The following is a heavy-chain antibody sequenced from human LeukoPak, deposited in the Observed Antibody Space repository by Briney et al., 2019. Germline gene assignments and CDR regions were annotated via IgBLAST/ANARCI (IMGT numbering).Heavy chain of an antibody. D-gene: IGHD6-6*01. CDR1: GFSFSRYS. V-gene: IGHV3-48*02. CDR2: SSSSSSTI. CDR3: ARDYSSFAFDI. Sequence: GGSLRLSCAASGFSFSRYSMNWFRQAPGKGLEWLSYSSSSSSTIYYADSVKGRFTISRDNAKNSLYLQMNSLRDEDTAVYYCARDYSSFAFDIWGQGQWSPSLQ. J-gene: IGHJ3*02.